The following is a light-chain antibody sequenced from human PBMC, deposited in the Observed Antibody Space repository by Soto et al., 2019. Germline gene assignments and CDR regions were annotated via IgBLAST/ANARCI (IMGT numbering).Light chain of an antibody. V-gene: IGKV1-33*01. CDR3: QQYDNYPLT. CDR1: QVISKF. J-gene: IGKJ4*01. CDR2: DAS. Sequence: DIQMTQSPSSLSASVGDRVTITCRASQVISKFLNWYQLKPGKAPKLLIFDASELETGVTSRFSGHRSGTDFSFIISSLQPEDIATYYCQQYDNYPLTFVGGTKVDIK.